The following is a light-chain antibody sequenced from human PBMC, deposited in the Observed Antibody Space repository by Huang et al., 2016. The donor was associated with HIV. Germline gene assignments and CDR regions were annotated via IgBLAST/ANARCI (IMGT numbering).Light chain of an antibody. CDR1: QDIGND. V-gene: IGKV1-6*01. CDR2: TAS. Sequence: AIQMTQSPASLSASVGDRVTITCRASQDIGNDLGWYQQRLGNAPKLLVSTASHLQSGVPSRFTGSGSGTHFTLTISGLQPGDFATYYCLQDYTYPWTFGQGTKVEI. J-gene: IGKJ1*01. CDR3: LQDYTYPWT.